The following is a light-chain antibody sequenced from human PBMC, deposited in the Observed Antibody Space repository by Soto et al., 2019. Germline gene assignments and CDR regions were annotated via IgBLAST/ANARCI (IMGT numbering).Light chain of an antibody. J-gene: IGLJ1*01. Sequence: SALTQPRSLSGSPGQSVTLSCPGTTSDVGAYNYVSWYQQHPGKAPKLLIYDVNKRPSGVPNRFSGSKSGNTASLTISGLQAEDEADYYCCSYAGSFTYVFGTGTKVTV. CDR2: DVN. V-gene: IGLV2-11*01. CDR1: TSDVGAYNY. CDR3: CSYAGSFTYV.